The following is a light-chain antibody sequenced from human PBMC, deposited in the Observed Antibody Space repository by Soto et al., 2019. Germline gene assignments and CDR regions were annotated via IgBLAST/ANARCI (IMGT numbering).Light chain of an antibody. Sequence: DIVLTQSPATLSLSPVEIATVCCRASQNISSYLAWYQQKPGQAPRLLIFDASNRATDIPARFGGSGSGTEFTLTISSLQSEDFALYYCQQYNDWPLTFGQGTKVDIK. CDR2: DAS. V-gene: IGKV3-11*01. J-gene: IGKJ1*01. CDR3: QQYNDWPLT. CDR1: QNISSY.